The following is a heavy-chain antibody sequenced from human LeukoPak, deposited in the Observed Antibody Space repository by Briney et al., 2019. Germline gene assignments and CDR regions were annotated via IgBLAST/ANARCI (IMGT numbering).Heavy chain of an antibody. D-gene: IGHD2-2*01. CDR2: INHSGST. CDR3: AKLPSRRSRQNIVVVPAAITKHTHYHGMDV. Sequence: PSETLSLTCAVYGGSFSGYYWSWIRQPPGKGLEWIGEINHSGSTNYNPSLKSRVNISVDTSKNQFSLKLSSVTAADTAVYYCAKLPSRRSRQNIVVVPAAITKHTHYHGMDVWGQGTTVTVSS. J-gene: IGHJ6*02. CDR1: GGSFSGYY. V-gene: IGHV4-34*01.